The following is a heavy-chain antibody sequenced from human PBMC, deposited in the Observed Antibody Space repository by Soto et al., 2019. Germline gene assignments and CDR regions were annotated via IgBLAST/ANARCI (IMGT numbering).Heavy chain of an antibody. CDR1: GDTFSSYA. V-gene: IGHV1-69*06. J-gene: IGHJ4*02. D-gene: IGHD2-15*01. Sequence: QVQLVQSGAEVKKPGSSVKVSCKASGDTFSSYAFSWVRQAPGQGLEWMGGIIPIFGTANYAQKFQGRVTITADKSTSTAYMELRRLRSEDTAVYYWARAGYCSGSSCYGFDYWGQGTLVTASS. CDR2: IIPIFGTA. CDR3: ARAGYCSGSSCYGFDY.